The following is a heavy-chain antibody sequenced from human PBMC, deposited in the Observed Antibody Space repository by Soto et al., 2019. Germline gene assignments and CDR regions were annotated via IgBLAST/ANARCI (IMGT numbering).Heavy chain of an antibody. CDR3: ARRTDYYASSGTFDY. V-gene: IGHV4-4*02. CDR1: GGSISSNNW. D-gene: IGHD3-22*01. Sequence: QVPLQESGPGLVKPSGTLSLTCAVSGGSISSNNWWSWVRQPPGKGLEWIGEIYHSGSTNYNPSLESRVTILVDKSKNPSSLNLSSVTAADTAVYYCARRTDYYASSGTFDYWGQGTLVTVSS. CDR2: IYHSGST. J-gene: IGHJ4*02.